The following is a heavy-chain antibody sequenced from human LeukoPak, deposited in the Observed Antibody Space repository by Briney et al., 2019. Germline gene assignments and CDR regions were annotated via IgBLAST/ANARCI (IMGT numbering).Heavy chain of an antibody. J-gene: IGHJ5*02. V-gene: IGHV1-18*01. CDR1: GYTFTSYG. CDR2: ISGYNGNT. CDR3: ARATPQVNWFDP. Sequence: ASVKVSCKASGYTFTSYGISWVRQAPGQGLEWMGWISGYNGNTNYAQKLQGRVTMTTDTSTSTAYMELRSLRSDDTAVYYCARATPQVNWFDPWGQGTLVTVSS.